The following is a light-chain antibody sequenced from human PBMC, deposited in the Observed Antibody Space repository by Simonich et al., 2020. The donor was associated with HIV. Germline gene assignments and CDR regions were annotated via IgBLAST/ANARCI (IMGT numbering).Light chain of an antibody. Sequence: QSALTQPASVSGSPGQSITISCTGTSSDFGDYFYVSWYLQHPGKAPKVLIYDFSKRPSGVSNRFSGSMSGNTASLTISGLQADDEADYYCSSYTGSSTWVFGGGTKLTVL. V-gene: IGLV2-14*01. J-gene: IGLJ3*02. CDR3: SSYTGSSTWV. CDR1: SSDFGDYFY. CDR2: DFS.